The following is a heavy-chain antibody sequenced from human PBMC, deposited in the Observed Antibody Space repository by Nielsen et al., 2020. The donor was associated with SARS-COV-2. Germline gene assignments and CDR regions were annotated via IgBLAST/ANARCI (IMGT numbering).Heavy chain of an antibody. Sequence: GESLKISCAASGFTFSSYSMNWVRQAPGKGLEWVSSISSSSSYIYYADSVKGRFTISRDNAKNTVVLQIHSLRVEDTAVYYCAGGADFWSGTQKYYMDVWGKGTTVTVSS. D-gene: IGHD3-3*01. CDR3: AGGADFWSGTQKYYMDV. V-gene: IGHV3-21*06. J-gene: IGHJ6*03. CDR1: GFTFSSYS. CDR2: ISSSSSYI.